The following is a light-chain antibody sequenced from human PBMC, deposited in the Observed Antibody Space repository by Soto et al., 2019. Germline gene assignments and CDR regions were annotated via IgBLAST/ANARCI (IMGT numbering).Light chain of an antibody. CDR1: QSLNSL. J-gene: IGKJ1*01. CDR3: LQLYNFSWT. Sequence: IQMTQSPSTLSASVGDRVTITCRASQSLNSLLAWYQQKPGGAPKLLIFAASNLQSGVPSRFSGSGSGTDFTLTISRLQPEDFATYYCLQLYNFSWTFGQGTKVDIK. V-gene: IGKV1-6*01. CDR2: AAS.